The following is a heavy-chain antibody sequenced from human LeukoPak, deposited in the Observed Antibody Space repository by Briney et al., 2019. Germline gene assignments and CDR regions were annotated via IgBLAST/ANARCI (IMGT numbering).Heavy chain of an antibody. Sequence: PSETLSLTCTVSGGSISTYYWSWIRQPPGKGLEWIGYIYYSGSTNYNPSLKSRVTISVDTSKNQFSLKLSSVTAADTAVYYCARLGLHDAFDIWGQGTMVTVSS. CDR1: GGSISTYY. J-gene: IGHJ3*02. D-gene: IGHD3-16*01. CDR2: IYYSGST. CDR3: ARLGLHDAFDI. V-gene: IGHV4-59*01.